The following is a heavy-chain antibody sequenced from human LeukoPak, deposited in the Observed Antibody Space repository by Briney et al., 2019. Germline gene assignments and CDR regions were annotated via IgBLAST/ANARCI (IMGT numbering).Heavy chain of an antibody. Sequence: GGSLRLSCAASGFTFDDYAIHWVRQAPGKGLEWVSGISWNSGSIAYADSVKGRFTISRDNAKNSLYLKMNSLRAEDTAVYYCAKDWGGYSYGKGGNYFDYWGQGTLVTVSS. CDR1: GFTFDDYA. J-gene: IGHJ4*02. D-gene: IGHD5-18*01. V-gene: IGHV3-9*01. CDR2: ISWNSGSI. CDR3: AKDWGGYSYGKGGNYFDY.